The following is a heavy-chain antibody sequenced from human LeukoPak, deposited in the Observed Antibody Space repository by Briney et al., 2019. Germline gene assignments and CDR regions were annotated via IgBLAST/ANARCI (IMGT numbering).Heavy chain of an antibody. Sequence: ASVKVSCKASGYTFTSYGISWVRQAPGQGLEWMGWISAYNGNTNYAQKLQGRVTMTTDTSTSTAYMELRSLRSDDTAVYYCARGGIVRFLEWLGPQNPLDIWGQGTMVTVSS. CDR3: ARGGIVRFLEWLGPQNPLDI. D-gene: IGHD3-3*01. J-gene: IGHJ3*02. V-gene: IGHV1-18*01. CDR2: ISAYNGNT. CDR1: GYTFTSYG.